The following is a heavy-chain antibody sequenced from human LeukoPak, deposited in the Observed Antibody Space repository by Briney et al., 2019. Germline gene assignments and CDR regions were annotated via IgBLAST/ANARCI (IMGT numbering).Heavy chain of an antibody. Sequence: GGSLRLSCAASGFTFSSYGMHWVRQAPGKGLEWVAFIRYYGSNKYYADSVKGRFTISRDNSKNTLYLQMNSLRAEDTAVYYCARDLGQYYDTSDNWFDPWGQGTLVTVSS. J-gene: IGHJ5*02. CDR1: GFTFSSYG. V-gene: IGHV3-30*02. CDR2: IRYYGSNK. CDR3: ARDLGQYYDTSDNWFDP. D-gene: IGHD3-22*01.